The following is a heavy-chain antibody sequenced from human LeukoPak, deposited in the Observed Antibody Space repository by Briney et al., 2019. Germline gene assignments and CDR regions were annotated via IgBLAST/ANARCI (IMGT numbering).Heavy chain of an antibody. CDR3: ARDWSKTGTIWNWFDP. V-gene: IGHV4-39*07. CDR2: IYYSGST. Sequence: PSETLSLTCTVSGGSISSSSYYWGWIRQPPGKGLEWIGSIYYSGSTYYNPSLKSRVTISVDTSKNQFSLKLSSVTAADTAVYYCARDWSKTGTIWNWFDPWGQGTLVTVSS. J-gene: IGHJ5*02. CDR1: GGSISSSSYY. D-gene: IGHD1-7*01.